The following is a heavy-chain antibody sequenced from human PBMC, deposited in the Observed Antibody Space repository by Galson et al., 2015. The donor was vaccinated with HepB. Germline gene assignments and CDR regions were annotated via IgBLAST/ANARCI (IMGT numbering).Heavy chain of an antibody. CDR3: ATVGGRITMVRGVIYDY. Sequence: SVKVSCKVSGYTLTELSMHWVRQAPGKGLEWMGGFDPEDGETIYAQKFQGRVTMTEDTSTDTAYMELSSLRSEDTAVYYCATVGGRITMVRGVIYDYWGQGTLVTVSS. V-gene: IGHV1-24*01. D-gene: IGHD3-10*01. J-gene: IGHJ4*02. CDR2: FDPEDGET. CDR1: GYTLTELS.